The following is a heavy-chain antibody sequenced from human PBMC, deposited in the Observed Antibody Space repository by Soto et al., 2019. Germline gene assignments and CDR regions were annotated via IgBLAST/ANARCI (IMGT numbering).Heavy chain of an antibody. Sequence: QVQLQQWGAGLLKPSETLSLTCAVYGGCFSGYYWSWIRQPPGKGLEWIGEINHSGSTNYNPSLKSRVTISVDTPKNQFSLKLSSVTAADTAVYYCAKLVVVPAATKYYYYGMDVWGQGTTVTVSS. V-gene: IGHV4-34*01. D-gene: IGHD2-2*01. CDR2: INHSGST. CDR1: GGCFSGYY. CDR3: AKLVVVPAATKYYYYGMDV. J-gene: IGHJ6*02.